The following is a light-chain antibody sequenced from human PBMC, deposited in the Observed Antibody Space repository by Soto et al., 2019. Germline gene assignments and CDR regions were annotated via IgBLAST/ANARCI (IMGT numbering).Light chain of an antibody. V-gene: IGKV4-1*01. Sequence: DIVMTQSPDSLAVSLGERATINCRSSQTVLYSSNNRDYLAWYQQKPGQPPKLLIYWASARESGVPDRFSGSGSGTDFTLTISSLQAEDVAVYYCHQYYDSPLTFGGGTKLDIK. CDR1: QTVLYSSNNRDY. CDR3: HQYYDSPLT. CDR2: WAS. J-gene: IGKJ4*01.